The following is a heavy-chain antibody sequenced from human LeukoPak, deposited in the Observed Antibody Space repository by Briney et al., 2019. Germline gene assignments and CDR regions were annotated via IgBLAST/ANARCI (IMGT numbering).Heavy chain of an antibody. V-gene: IGHV3-74*01. Sequence: GGSLRLSCAASGFTFSDSYMSWVRQPPGKGLVWVSRISDDGNTIHYADSVKGRFIISRDNAKNTLYLQINSLRAEDTAVYYCARVIVGATGSDYWGQGTLVTVSS. CDR1: GFTFSDSY. CDR3: ARVIVGATGSDY. J-gene: IGHJ4*02. D-gene: IGHD1-26*01. CDR2: ISDDGNTI.